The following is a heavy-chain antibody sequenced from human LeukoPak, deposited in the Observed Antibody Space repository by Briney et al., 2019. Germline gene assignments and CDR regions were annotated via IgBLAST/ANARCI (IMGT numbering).Heavy chain of an antibody. CDR1: GFTFSSYD. V-gene: IGHV3-13*01. CDR3: ARDKLPSIVVPAAIDY. D-gene: IGHD2-2*02. CDR2: IGTAGDT. Sequence: GGSLRLSCAASGFTFSSYDTHWVRQATGKGLEWVSAIGTAGDTYYPGSVKGRFTISRENAKNSLYLQMNSLRAEDTAVYYCARDKLPSIVVPAAIDYWGQGTLVTVSS. J-gene: IGHJ4*02.